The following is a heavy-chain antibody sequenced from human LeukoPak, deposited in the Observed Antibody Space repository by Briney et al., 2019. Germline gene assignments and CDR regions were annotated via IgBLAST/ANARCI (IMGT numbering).Heavy chain of an antibody. D-gene: IGHD3-22*01. CDR1: GGSFSSYA. CDR3: ARARSAYYYDSSGYSDY. V-gene: IGHV1-69*06. Sequence: ASVEVCCKASGGSFSSYATSWVRQAPGQGLEWMGRMITMYRTTNYAQKFQARVTITADKSTSTAYMQLSSLRSEDTAVYYCARARSAYYYDSSGYSDYWGQGTLVTVSS. J-gene: IGHJ4*02. CDR2: MITMYRTT.